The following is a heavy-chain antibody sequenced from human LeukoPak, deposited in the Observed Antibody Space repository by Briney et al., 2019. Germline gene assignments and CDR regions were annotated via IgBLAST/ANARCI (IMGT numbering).Heavy chain of an antibody. CDR3: ARLMIVVVTSFDY. J-gene: IGHJ4*02. V-gene: IGHV4-39*01. CDR1: GGSISSSSYY. CDR2: IYYSGST. Sequence: SETLSLTCTVSGGSISSSSYYWGWIRRPPGKGLEWIGSIYYSGSTYYNPSLKSRVTISVDTSKNQFSLQLSSVTAADTAVYYCARLMIVVVTSFDYWGQGTLVTVSS. D-gene: IGHD3-22*01.